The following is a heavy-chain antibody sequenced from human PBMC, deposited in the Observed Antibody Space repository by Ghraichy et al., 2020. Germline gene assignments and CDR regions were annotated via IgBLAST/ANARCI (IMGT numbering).Heavy chain of an antibody. J-gene: IGHJ6*02. V-gene: IGHV4-59*01. D-gene: IGHD4-17*01. Sequence: SETLSLTCTVSGGSISSYYWSWIRQPPGKGLEWIGYIYYSGSTNYNPSLKSRVTISVDTSKNQFSLKLSSVTAADTAVYYCARDLPHTLTTVTTGGWLYYGMDVWGQGTTVTVSS. CDR3: ARDLPHTLTTVTTGGWLYYGMDV. CDR2: IYYSGST. CDR1: GGSISSYY.